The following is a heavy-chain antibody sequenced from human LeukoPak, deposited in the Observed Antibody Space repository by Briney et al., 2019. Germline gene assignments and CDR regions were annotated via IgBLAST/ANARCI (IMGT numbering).Heavy chain of an antibody. J-gene: IGHJ5*02. Sequence: PGGSLRLSCAASGFTFSSYWMHWVRQAPGKVLVWVSRINSDGSSTSYADSVKGRFTISRDNAKNTLYLQMNSLRAEDTAVYYCARDWAPRNYDFWSGYSTGWFDPWGQGTLVTVSS. CDR2: INSDGSST. CDR3: ARDWAPRNYDFWSGYSTGWFDP. V-gene: IGHV3-74*01. D-gene: IGHD3-3*01. CDR1: GFTFSSYW.